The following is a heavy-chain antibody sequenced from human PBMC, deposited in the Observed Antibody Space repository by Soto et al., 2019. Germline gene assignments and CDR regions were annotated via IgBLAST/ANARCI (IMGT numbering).Heavy chain of an antibody. J-gene: IGHJ3*02. V-gene: IGHV1-3*01. CDR2: INAGNGNT. D-gene: IGHD3-3*01. Sequence: ASVKVSCKASGYTFTSYAMHWVRQAPGQRLEWMGWINAGNGNTKYSQKFQGRVTITRDTSASTAYMELSSLRSEDTAVYYCARGLPYDFWSGYYINSDPTQIGAFDIWGQGTMVTVSS. CDR1: GYTFTSYA. CDR3: ARGLPYDFWSGYYINSDPTQIGAFDI.